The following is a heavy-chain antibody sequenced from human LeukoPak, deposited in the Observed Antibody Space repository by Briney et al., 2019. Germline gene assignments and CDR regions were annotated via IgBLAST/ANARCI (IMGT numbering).Heavy chain of an antibody. Sequence: ASVKVSCKASGYTFTSYGISWVRQVPGQGLEWMGWISAYNGNTNYAQKLQGRVTMTTDTSTSTAYMELRSLRSDDTAVFYCARVVGRYSYGLGDYYYHYMDVWGKGTTVTVSS. V-gene: IGHV1-18*01. CDR1: GYTFTSYG. CDR3: ARVVGRYSYGLGDYYYHYMDV. J-gene: IGHJ6*03. CDR2: ISAYNGNT. D-gene: IGHD5-18*01.